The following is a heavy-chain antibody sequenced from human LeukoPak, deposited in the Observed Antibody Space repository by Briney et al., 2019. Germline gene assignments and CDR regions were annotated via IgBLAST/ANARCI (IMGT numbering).Heavy chain of an antibody. CDR2: YGACGTFT. CDR3: AKDLDYTTYGYYFDY. Sequence: PGGSLRLSCTASGFTFSSYALNWVRKPQGKGLNGVSGYGACGTFTYYANSVKGRFTFFKANPRTTLYLKLNTLSADTTARSYCAKDLDYTTYGYYFDYWGQGTLVTVSS. D-gene: IGHD4-11*01. CDR1: GFTFSSYA. V-gene: IGHV3-23*01. J-gene: IGHJ4*02.